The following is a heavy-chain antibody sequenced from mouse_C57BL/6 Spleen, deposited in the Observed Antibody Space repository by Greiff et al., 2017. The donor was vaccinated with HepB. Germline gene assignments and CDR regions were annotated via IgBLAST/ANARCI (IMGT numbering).Heavy chain of an antibody. V-gene: IGHV5-4*01. Sequence: EVQGVESGGGLVKPGGSLKLSCAASGFTFSSYAMSWVRQTPEKRLEWVATISDGGSYTYYPDNVKGRFTISRDNAKNNLYLQMSHLKSEDTAMYYCARDWEWYFDVWGTGTTVTVSS. D-gene: IGHD4-1*01. CDR3: ARDWEWYFDV. J-gene: IGHJ1*03. CDR1: GFTFSSYA. CDR2: ISDGGSYT.